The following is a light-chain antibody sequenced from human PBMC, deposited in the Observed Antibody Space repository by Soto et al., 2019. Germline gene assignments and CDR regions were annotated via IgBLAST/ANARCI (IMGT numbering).Light chain of an antibody. CDR3: MQARQTPFT. CDR2: LGS. CDR1: QSLLHSNGYNY. V-gene: IGKV2-28*01. J-gene: IGKJ3*01. Sequence: DIVMTQSPLSLPVTPGEPASISCRSSQSLLHSNGYNYLDWYLQKPGQSPQLLIYLGSNRASGVPDRFSGSGSGKDFTLKISRVEAEDVGVYYCMQARQTPFTFGPGTKVDIK.